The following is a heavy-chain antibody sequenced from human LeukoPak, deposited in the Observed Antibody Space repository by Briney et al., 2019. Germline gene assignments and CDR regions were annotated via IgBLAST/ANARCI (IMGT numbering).Heavy chain of an antibody. CDR3: ARGVRTAPRRLVGDV. CDR1: GFTFSSYA. Sequence: GGSLRLSCAASGFTFSSYAMHWVRQAPGKGLEWVAVISYDGSNKYYADSVKGRFTISRDNSKNTLYLQMNSLRAEDTVVYYCARGVRTAPRRLVGDVWGQGTTVTVSS. CDR2: ISYDGSNK. D-gene: IGHD1-26*01. V-gene: IGHV3-30-3*01. J-gene: IGHJ6*02.